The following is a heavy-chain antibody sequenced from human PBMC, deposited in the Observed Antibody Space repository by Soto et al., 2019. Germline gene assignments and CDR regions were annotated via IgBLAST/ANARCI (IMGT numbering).Heavy chain of an antibody. V-gene: IGHV3-23*01. D-gene: IGHD3-10*01. CDR1: GFTFSSYA. Sequence: GGSLRLSCAASGFTFSSYAMSWVRQAPGKGLEWVSAISGSGGSTYYADSVKGRFTISRDNSKNTLYLQMNSLRAEDTAVYYCAFSWGLDRGASAGGYWGQGTLVTVSS. CDR3: AFSWGLDRGASAGGY. J-gene: IGHJ4*02. CDR2: ISGSGGST.